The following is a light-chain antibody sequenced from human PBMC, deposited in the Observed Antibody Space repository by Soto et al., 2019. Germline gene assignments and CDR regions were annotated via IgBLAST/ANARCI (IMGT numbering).Light chain of an antibody. CDR2: AAS. CDR3: QQYGSSPPYT. CDR1: QSVSSSY. Sequence: EIVLTQSSGTLSLSPGERATLSCRASQSVSSSYLAWYQQKPGQAPRLLIYAASSRATGIPDRFSGSGSGTDFTLTIIRLEPEDVAVYYCQQYGSSPPYTFGQGTKLEIK. J-gene: IGKJ2*01. V-gene: IGKV3-20*01.